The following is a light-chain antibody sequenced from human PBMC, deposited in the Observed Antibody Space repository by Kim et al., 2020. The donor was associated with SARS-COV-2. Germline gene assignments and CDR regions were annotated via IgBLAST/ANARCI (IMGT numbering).Light chain of an antibody. J-gene: IGKJ4*01. Sequence: PGERATLSSRASQSVSSTYLAWYQQKPGQAPRLLIYGASSRATGIPDRFSGSGSGTDFTLTISRLEPEDFAVYYCQQYGSSPLTFGGGTKVDIK. CDR1: QSVSSTY. V-gene: IGKV3-20*01. CDR2: GAS. CDR3: QQYGSSPLT.